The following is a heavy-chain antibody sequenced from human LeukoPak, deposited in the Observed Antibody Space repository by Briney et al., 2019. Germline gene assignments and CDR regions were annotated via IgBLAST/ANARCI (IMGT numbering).Heavy chain of an antibody. Sequence: GGSLRLSCAASGFTFSSYSMNWVRQAPGKGLEWVSYISSSSSTIYYADSVKGRFTISRDNAKNSLYLQMNSLRAEDTAVYYCARLHYCSSTSCRDYWGQGTLVTVSS. J-gene: IGHJ4*02. D-gene: IGHD2-2*01. CDR3: ARLHYCSSTSCRDY. V-gene: IGHV3-48*01. CDR2: ISSSSSTI. CDR1: GFTFSSYS.